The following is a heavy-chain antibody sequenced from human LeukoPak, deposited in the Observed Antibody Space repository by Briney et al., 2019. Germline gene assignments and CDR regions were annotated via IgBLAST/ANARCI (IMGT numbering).Heavy chain of an antibody. V-gene: IGHV4-39*01. CDR2: IYYSGST. D-gene: IGHD3-22*01. J-gene: IGHJ4*02. CDR1: GGSISSSSYY. CDR3: ARGTYYYDSSGYYEV. Sequence: SETLSLTCTVSGGSISSSSYYWGWIRQPPGKGLEWIGSIYYSGSTYYNPSLKSRVTISVDTSKNQFSLKLSSVTAADTAVYYCARGTYYYDSSGYYEVWGQGTLVTVSS.